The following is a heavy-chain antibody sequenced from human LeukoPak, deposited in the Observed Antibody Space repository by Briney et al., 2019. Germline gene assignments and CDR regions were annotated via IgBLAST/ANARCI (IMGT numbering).Heavy chain of an antibody. CDR1: GGTFSSYA. D-gene: IGHD3-10*01. Sequence: SVKASCKASGGTFSSYAISWVRQAPGQGLEWMGRIIPILGIANYAQKLQGRVTITADKSTSTAYMELSSLRSEDTAVYYCASPYYYGSGRPNYYGMDVWGQGTTVTVSS. V-gene: IGHV1-69*04. J-gene: IGHJ6*02. CDR2: IIPILGIA. CDR3: ASPYYYGSGRPNYYGMDV.